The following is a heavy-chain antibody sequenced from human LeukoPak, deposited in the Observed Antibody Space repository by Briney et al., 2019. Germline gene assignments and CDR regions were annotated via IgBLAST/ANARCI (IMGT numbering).Heavy chain of an antibody. Sequence: GGSLRLSCAGSGFTFSDHFMDWVRQAPGKGLEWLGHIRNKAKSHTTEYAASVRGRFTISRDDSKNSVYLQMNSLKTEDTAVYYCAREAYCISTSCYETDAFDIWGQGAMVTVSS. CDR1: GFTFSDHF. D-gene: IGHD2-2*01. V-gene: IGHV3-72*01. J-gene: IGHJ3*02. CDR2: IRNKAKSHTT. CDR3: AREAYCISTSCYETDAFDI.